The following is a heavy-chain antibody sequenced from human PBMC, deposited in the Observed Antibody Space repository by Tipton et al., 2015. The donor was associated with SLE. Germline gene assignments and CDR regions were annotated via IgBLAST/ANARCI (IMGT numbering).Heavy chain of an antibody. D-gene: IGHD4-17*01. CDR3: ASESRGTTVTTGFDY. J-gene: IGHJ4*02. CDR2: IYYSGST. V-gene: IGHV4-61*05. CDR1: GGSISSSSYY. Sequence: TLSLTCTVSGGSISSSSYYWSWIRQPPGKGLEWIGYIYYSGSTNYNPSLKSRVTISVDTSKNQFSLKLSSVTAADTAVYYCASESRGTTVTTGFDYWGQGTLVTVSS.